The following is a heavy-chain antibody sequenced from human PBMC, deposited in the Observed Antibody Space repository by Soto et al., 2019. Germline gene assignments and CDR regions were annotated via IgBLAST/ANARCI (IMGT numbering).Heavy chain of an antibody. J-gene: IGHJ6*02. CDR1: GFTFSSYG. CDR2: ISYDGSNK. CDR3: AKSRFTAHIAAASRGCYGMDV. V-gene: IGHV3-30*18. Sequence: GGSLRLSCAASGFTFSSYGMHWVRQAPGKGLEWVAVISYDGSNKYYADSVKGRFTISRDNSKNTLYLQMNSLRAEDTAVYYCAKSRFTAHIAAASRGCYGMDVWGQGTTVTVSS. D-gene: IGHD6-13*01.